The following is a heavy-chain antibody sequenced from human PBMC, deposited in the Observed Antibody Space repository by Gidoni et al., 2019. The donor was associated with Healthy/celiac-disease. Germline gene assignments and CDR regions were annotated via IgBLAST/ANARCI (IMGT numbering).Heavy chain of an antibody. CDR1: GFTFSNAW. V-gene: IGHV3-15*07. CDR2: IKSKTDGGTT. D-gene: IGHD6-13*01. Sequence: VQLVESGGGLLKHGGSLRLSCAASGFTFSNAWMNWVRQAPGKGREWVGRIKSKTDGGTTDYAAPVKGRFTISRDDSKNTLYLQMNSLKTEDTAVYYCTTVTQQLAPFDYWGQGTLVTVSS. J-gene: IGHJ4*02. CDR3: TTVTQQLAPFDY.